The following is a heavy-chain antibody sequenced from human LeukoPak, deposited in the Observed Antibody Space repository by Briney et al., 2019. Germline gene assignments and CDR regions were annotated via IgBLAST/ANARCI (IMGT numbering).Heavy chain of an antibody. D-gene: IGHD1-26*01. CDR3: ARGKGGSYYYYYYMDV. Sequence: GSLRLSCAASGFTVSSNYMSWVRQAPGKGLEWVSVIYSGGSTYYADSVKGRFTISRDNSKNTLYLQMNSLRAEDTAVYYCARGKGGSYYYYYYMDVWGKGTTVTISS. CDR1: GFTVSSNY. CDR2: IYSGGST. V-gene: IGHV3-53*01. J-gene: IGHJ6*03.